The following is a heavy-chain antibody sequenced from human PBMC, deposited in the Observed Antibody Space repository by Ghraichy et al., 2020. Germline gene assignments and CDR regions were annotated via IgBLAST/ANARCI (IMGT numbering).Heavy chain of an antibody. CDR1: GFTFSSYA. CDR2: ITSSGTTI. V-gene: IGHV3-48*02. Sequence: GGSLRLSCAASGFTFSSYAMDWVRQAPGKGLEWLSYITSSGTTIYYADSVKGRFTISRDNAKNSLYLQMSSLRDEDTAVYYCAREGGNYCSGGSCSRDFDYWGQG. J-gene: IGHJ4*02. CDR3: AREGGNYCSGGSCSRDFDY. D-gene: IGHD2-15*01.